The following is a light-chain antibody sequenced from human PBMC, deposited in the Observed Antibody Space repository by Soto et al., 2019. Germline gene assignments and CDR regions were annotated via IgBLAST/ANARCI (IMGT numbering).Light chain of an antibody. CDR3: QQYYNWPRT. Sequence: EIVFTQSPATLSLSTGDRATLSCRASQSISSNLAWYQQKPGQAPRLLTYGASTRATGIPARFSGSGSGTEFTLTISSLQPEDFAVYYCQQYYNWPRTFGQGTKVDIK. V-gene: IGKV3-15*01. CDR1: QSISSN. CDR2: GAS. J-gene: IGKJ1*01.